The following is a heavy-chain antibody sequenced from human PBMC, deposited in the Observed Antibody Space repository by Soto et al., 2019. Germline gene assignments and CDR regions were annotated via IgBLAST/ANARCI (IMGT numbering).Heavy chain of an antibody. J-gene: IGHJ6*02. Sequence: WGSLRVSCAPSVFTFSGYSMNWVRQAPGKGLEWVASISTRSDIYYADSAMGRFTISRDNAKNSVSLQMNSLRAEDTAVYYCAREETAWPLAYGLDVWGQGTTVTVSS. CDR1: VFTFSGYS. CDR3: AREETAWPLAYGLDV. V-gene: IGHV3-21*01. D-gene: IGHD2-21*02. CDR2: ISTRSDI.